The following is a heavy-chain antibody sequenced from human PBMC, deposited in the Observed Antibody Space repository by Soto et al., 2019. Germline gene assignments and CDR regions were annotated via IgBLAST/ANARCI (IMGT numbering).Heavy chain of an antibody. Sequence: QVQLVQSGAEVKKPGASVKVSCKASGYTFTSYDINWVRQATGQGLEWMGWMNPNSGNTGYAQKFQGRVTMTRNTSISTAYMELSSLRSEDTAVYYWATLGWYCSGGSCYSHWFDPWGQGTLVTVSS. CDR1: GYTFTSYD. CDR2: MNPNSGNT. D-gene: IGHD2-15*01. CDR3: ATLGWYCSGGSCYSHWFDP. J-gene: IGHJ5*02. V-gene: IGHV1-8*01.